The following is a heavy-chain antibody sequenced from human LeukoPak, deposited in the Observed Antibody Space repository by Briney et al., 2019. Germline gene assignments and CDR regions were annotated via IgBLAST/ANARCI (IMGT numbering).Heavy chain of an antibody. V-gene: IGHV1-69*13. Sequence: SVKVSCKASGGTFSSYAIRWVRQAPGQGLEWMGGIIPIFGTADYAQKFQGIVTITADESTSTAYMELSSLRSEDTAVYYCARVKSGWLATWGQGTLVTVSS. D-gene: IGHD5-24*01. CDR2: IIPIFGTA. J-gene: IGHJ5*02. CDR1: GGTFSSYA. CDR3: ARVKSGWLAT.